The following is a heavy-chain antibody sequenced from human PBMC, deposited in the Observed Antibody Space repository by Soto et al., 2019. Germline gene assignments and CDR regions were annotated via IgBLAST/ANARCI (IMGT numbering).Heavy chain of an antibody. CDR3: AKDHSSGSYFDY. J-gene: IGHJ4*02. CDR1: GFTFSSYA. Sequence: EVQLLESGGGLVQPGGSLRLSCAASGFTFSSYAMSWVRQAPGKWLEWVSAISGSGGSTYYADSVKGRFTISRDKSKNTLYLQMNSLRVEDTALYYCAKDHSSGSYFDYWGQGTLVTVAS. D-gene: IGHD6-19*01. CDR2: ISGSGGST. V-gene: IGHV3-23*01.